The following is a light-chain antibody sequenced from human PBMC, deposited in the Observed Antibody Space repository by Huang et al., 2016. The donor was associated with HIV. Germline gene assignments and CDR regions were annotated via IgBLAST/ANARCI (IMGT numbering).Light chain of an antibody. V-gene: IGKV4-1*01. CDR2: WAS. CDR1: QTILHDSDSRNY. Sequence: DIVMTQSPDSLAVSLGERATINCKSSQTILHDSDSRNYLAWYQQKPGQPPKLLIHWASSRKSGFPDRFIGSGYGTDFTLTISSLQAEDVAVYYCQQYYSSPFTFGPGTNVDI. CDR3: QQYYSSPFT. J-gene: IGKJ3*01.